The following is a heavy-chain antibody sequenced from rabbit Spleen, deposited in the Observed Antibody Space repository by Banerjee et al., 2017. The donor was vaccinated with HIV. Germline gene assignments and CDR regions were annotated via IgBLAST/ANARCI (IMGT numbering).Heavy chain of an antibody. CDR2: IYAGISDST. CDR3: ARDPVIAGSAYYDL. D-gene: IGHD8-1*01. CDR1: GFSFSSNDY. V-gene: IGHV1S45*01. Sequence: QEQLVESGGGLVQPEGSLTLTCKASGFSFSSNDYMCWVRQAPGKGLEWIACIYAGISDSTYYASWAKGRFTISETSSTTVTLQMTSLTAADTATYFCARDPVIAGSAYYDLWGQGTLVTVS. J-gene: IGHJ4*01.